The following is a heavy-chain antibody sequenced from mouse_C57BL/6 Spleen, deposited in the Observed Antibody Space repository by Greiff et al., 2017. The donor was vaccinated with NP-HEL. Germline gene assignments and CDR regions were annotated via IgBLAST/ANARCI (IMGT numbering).Heavy chain of an antibody. CDR2: IDPSDSYT. D-gene: IGHD2-3*01. Sequence: QVQLQQPGAELVMPGASVKLSCKASGYTFTSYWMPWVKQRAGQGLEWIGEIDPSDSYTNYNQKFKGKSTLTVDKSSSTAYMQLSSLTSEYSAVYYCARRGGYSTPYWYFDVWGTGTTVTVSS. V-gene: IGHV1-69*01. CDR1: GYTFTSYW. CDR3: ARRGGYSTPYWYFDV. J-gene: IGHJ1*03.